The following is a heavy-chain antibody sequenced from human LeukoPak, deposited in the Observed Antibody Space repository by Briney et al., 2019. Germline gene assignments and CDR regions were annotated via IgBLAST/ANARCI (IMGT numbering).Heavy chain of an antibody. CDR3: AKEGEQWLVRGGAFDI. CDR2: ISGSGGST. Sequence: PGGSLRLSCAASGFTFSSYAMSGVRQAPGKGLEWVSAISGSGGSTYYADSVKGRFTISRDNSKNTLYLQMNSLRAEDTAVYYCAKEGEQWLVRGGAFDIWGQGTMVTVSS. J-gene: IGHJ3*02. D-gene: IGHD6-19*01. V-gene: IGHV3-23*01. CDR1: GFTFSSYA.